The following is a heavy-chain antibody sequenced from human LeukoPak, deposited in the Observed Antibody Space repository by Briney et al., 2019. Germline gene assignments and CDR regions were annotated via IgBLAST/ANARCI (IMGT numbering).Heavy chain of an antibody. J-gene: IGHJ2*01. CDR3: AKDRRRNWYFDL. V-gene: IGHV3-23*01. CDR1: GSTFSSYA. Sequence: GGSLRLSCAASGSTFSSYAMSRVRRAPGKGLEWVSYISGNGGTTYYADSVKGRFTISRDNSKNMLYLQMNSLRAEDTAVYYCAKDRRRNWYFDLWGRGTLVTV. CDR2: ISGNGGTT.